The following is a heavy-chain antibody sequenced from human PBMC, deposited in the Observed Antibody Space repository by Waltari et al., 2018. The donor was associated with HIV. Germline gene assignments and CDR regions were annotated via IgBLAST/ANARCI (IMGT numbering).Heavy chain of an antibody. V-gene: IGHV4-59*01. D-gene: IGHD3-10*01. Sequence: QVQLQESGPGLVKPSEILALTCNVSSEALKNDYWNLIRQPPGKELEWIGYISYSGSTKYGPSLKSRVTMSLVSSKNQFSLKLRSVTAADTAVYFCARGRRWLQFHGHYYFDYWGQGTLVTVSS. J-gene: IGHJ4*02. CDR3: ARGRRWLQFHGHYYFDY. CDR1: SEALKNDY. CDR2: ISYSGST.